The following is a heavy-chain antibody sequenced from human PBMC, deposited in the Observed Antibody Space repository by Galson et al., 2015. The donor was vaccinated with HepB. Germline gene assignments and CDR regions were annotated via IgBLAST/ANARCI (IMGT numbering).Heavy chain of an antibody. V-gene: IGHV1-18*01. CDR2: ISAYNGNT. CDR1: GYTFTSYG. D-gene: IGHD3-3*01. J-gene: IGHJ4*02. CDR3: ARARITIFGVVIDYFDY. Sequence: SVKVSCKASGYTFTSYGISWVRQAPGQGLEWMGWISAYNGNTNYAQKLQGRVTMTTDTSTSTAYMELRSLRSDDTAVYYCARARITIFGVVIDYFDYWGQGTLVTVSS.